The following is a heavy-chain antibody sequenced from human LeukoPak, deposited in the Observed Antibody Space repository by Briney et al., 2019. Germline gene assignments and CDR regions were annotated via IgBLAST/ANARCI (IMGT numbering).Heavy chain of an antibody. CDR2: IYYSGST. J-gene: IGHJ5*02. Sequence: SETLSLTCAVSGGSISSSNYYWGWIRQPPGKGLEWIGSIYYSGSTYDNPSLKSRVTISVDTSKNQFSLKLSSVTAADTAVYYCARGKLLWFGEAASGADPWGQGTLVTVSS. D-gene: IGHD3-10*01. CDR1: GGSISSSNYY. V-gene: IGHV4-39*07. CDR3: ARGKLLWFGEAASGADP.